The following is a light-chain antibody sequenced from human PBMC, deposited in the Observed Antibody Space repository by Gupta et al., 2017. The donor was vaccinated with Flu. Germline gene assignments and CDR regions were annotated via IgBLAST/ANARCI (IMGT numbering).Light chain of an antibody. V-gene: IGKV4-1*01. Sequence: CLGERATINCKSSQSVLYSSNNKNYLAWYQQKSGQPPKLLIYWASTRESGVPDRFTGSGSGTDFTLTISSLQAEDVTVYYCQGDDTTPQTFGQGTKVEIK. J-gene: IGKJ1*01. CDR3: QGDDTTPQT. CDR2: WAS. CDR1: QSVLYSSNNKNY.